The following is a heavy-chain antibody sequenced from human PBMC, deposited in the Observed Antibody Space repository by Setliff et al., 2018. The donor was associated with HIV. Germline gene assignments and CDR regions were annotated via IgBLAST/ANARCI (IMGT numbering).Heavy chain of an antibody. CDR2: ISAYNGNT. V-gene: IGHV1-18*01. J-gene: IGHJ4*02. CDR1: GYTFTSYG. CDR3: ARGPQWLVQGYFGY. D-gene: IGHD6-19*01. Sequence: ASVKVSCKASGYTFTSYGISWVRQAPGQGLEWMGWISAYNGNTNYAQKLQGRVTMTTDTSTSTVYMELRSLRSDDTAVYYCARGPQWLVQGYFGYWGLGTLVTVSS.